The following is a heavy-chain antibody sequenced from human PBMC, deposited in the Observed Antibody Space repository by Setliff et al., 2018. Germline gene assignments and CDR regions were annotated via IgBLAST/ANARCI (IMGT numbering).Heavy chain of an antibody. Sequence: PSETLSLTCTVSGGSISSSSYYWGWIRQPPGKGLEWIGSIYYSGSTYYNPSLKSRVTIYVDTSKNQFSLNLNSVTAADTAVYYCATLTGDRGVDYWGQGRLVTVSS. CDR3: ATLTGDRGVDY. J-gene: IGHJ4*02. CDR1: GGSISSSSYY. CDR2: IYYSGST. D-gene: IGHD7-27*01. V-gene: IGHV4-39*01.